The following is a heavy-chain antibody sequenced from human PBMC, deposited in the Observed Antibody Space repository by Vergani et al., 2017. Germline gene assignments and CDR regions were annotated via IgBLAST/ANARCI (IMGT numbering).Heavy chain of an antibody. Sequence: QVQLQESGPGLVKPSETLTLTCDVSDSSIMTNPYWGWFRQSPGKGLEWIGCIHHSGATHYNSSLKRRVSISIVSSSKFSLRLTSLTAADTAIYYCARHRGSGGFFPSSYFYGMDVWVHGTTVTVSS. D-gene: IGHD3-10*01. V-gene: IGHV4-38-2*01. CDR1: DSSIMTNPY. CDR2: IHHSGAT. CDR3: ARHRGSGGFFPSSYFYGMDV. J-gene: IGHJ6*02.